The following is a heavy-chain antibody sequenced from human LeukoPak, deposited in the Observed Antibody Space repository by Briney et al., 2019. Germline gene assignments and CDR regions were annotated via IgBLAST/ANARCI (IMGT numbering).Heavy chain of an antibody. J-gene: IGHJ4*02. Sequence: GASVKVSCKASGYTFTGYYMHWVRQAPGQGLEWMGWINPNSGGANYAQKFQGWVTMTRDTSISTAYMELGRLRSDDTAVYYCARASCSSTSCEADYWGQGTLVTVSS. V-gene: IGHV1-2*04. D-gene: IGHD2-2*01. CDR1: GYTFTGYY. CDR3: ARASCSSTSCEADY. CDR2: INPNSGGA.